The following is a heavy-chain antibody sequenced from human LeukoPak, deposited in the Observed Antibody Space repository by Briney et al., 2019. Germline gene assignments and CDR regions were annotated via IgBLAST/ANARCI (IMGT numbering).Heavy chain of an antibody. J-gene: IGHJ4*02. CDR3: ARDPMVRGVTAYYFDY. D-gene: IGHD3-10*01. Sequence: EASVEVSCKASGYTFTGYYMHWVLQAPGQGLEWMGWINPNSGGTNYAQKFQGRVTMTRDTSISTAYMELSRLRSDDTAVYYCARDPMVRGVTAYYFDYWGQGTLVTVSS. CDR1: GYTFTGYY. CDR2: INPNSGGT. V-gene: IGHV1-2*02.